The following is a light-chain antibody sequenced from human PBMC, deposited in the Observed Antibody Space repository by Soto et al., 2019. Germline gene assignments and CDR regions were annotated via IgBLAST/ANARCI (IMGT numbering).Light chain of an antibody. CDR2: EVS. Sequence: QSALTQPPSASGSPGQSVTISCTGTSSDVGGYNYVSWYQQHPGKAPKLMIYEVSYRPSGVSSRFSGSKSGNTASLTISGLQAEDEADYYCSSYTNTNTRVFGSGTKSPS. V-gene: IGLV2-14*01. CDR1: SSDVGGYNY. CDR3: SSYTNTNTRV. J-gene: IGLJ1*01.